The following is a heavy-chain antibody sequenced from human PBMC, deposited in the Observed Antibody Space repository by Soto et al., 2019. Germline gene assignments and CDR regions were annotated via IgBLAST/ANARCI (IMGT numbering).Heavy chain of an antibody. CDR3: ARPPPDGYCTNGVCPYYYGMDV. D-gene: IGHD2-8*01. CDR2: IIPIFGTA. Sequence: ASVKVSCKASGGTFSSYAISWVRQAPGQGLEWMGGIIPIFGTANYAQKFQGRVTITADESTSTAYMELSSLRSEDTAVYYCARPPPDGYCTNGVCPYYYGMDVWGQGTTVTVSS. V-gene: IGHV1-69*13. J-gene: IGHJ6*02. CDR1: GGTFSSYA.